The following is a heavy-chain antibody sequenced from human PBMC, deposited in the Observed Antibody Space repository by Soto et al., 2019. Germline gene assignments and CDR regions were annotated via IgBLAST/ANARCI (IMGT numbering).Heavy chain of an antibody. J-gene: IGHJ5*02. CDR3: AADGAIAAAPYNWFDP. V-gene: IGHV1-58*01. CDR2: IVVGSGNT. D-gene: IGHD6-13*01. Sequence: VSCKASGFTFTSSAVQWVRQARGQRLEWIGWIVVGSGNTNYAQKFQERVTITRDMSTSTAYMELSSLRSEDTAVYYCAADGAIAAAPYNWFDPWGQGTLVTVSS. CDR1: GFTFTSSA.